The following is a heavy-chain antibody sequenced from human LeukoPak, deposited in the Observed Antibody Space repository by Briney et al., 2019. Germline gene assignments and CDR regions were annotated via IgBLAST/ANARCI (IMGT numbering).Heavy chain of an antibody. CDR2: IYYSGST. Sequence: KASETLSLTCTVSGGSISSSSYYWGWIRQPPGKGLEWIGSIYYSGSTYYNPSLKSRVTISVDTSKNQFSLKLSSVTAADTAVYYCARDHSLWAPVCLDYWGQGTLVTVSS. CDR1: GGSISSSSYY. D-gene: IGHD3-16*01. V-gene: IGHV4-39*07. J-gene: IGHJ4*02. CDR3: ARDHSLWAPVCLDY.